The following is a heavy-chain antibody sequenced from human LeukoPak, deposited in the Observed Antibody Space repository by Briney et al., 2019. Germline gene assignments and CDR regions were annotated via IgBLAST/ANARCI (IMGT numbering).Heavy chain of an antibody. CDR1: GFTFSSYA. V-gene: IGHV3-23*01. J-gene: IGHJ4*02. CDR3: AKHQNPLRFLECPVGY. D-gene: IGHD3-3*01. CDR2: ISGSGGST. Sequence: PGGSLRLSCAASGFTFSSYAMSWVRQAPGKGLEWVSAISGSGGSTYYADSVKGRFTISRDNSKNTLYLQMNSLRAEDTAVYYCAKHQNPLRFLECPVGYWGQGTLVTVCS.